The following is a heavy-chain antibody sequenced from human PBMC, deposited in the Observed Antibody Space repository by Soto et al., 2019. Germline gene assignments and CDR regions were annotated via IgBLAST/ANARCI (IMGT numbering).Heavy chain of an antibody. Sequence: GVSLRLSCGASGFTLSTYAMSWVRQAPGKGLECVSVISGSGDSTYYADSVKGRFTVSRDNSKNTLNLQMNSLRAEDTAVYYCAKLPVAYDFWSGNYMDVWGKGTTVTVSS. V-gene: IGHV3-23*01. CDR1: GFTLSTYA. J-gene: IGHJ6*03. D-gene: IGHD3-3*01. CDR3: AKLPVAYDFWSGNYMDV. CDR2: ISGSGDST.